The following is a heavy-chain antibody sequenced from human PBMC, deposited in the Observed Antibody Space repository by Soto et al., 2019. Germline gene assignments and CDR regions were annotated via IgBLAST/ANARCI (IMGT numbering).Heavy chain of an antibody. J-gene: IGHJ4*02. D-gene: IGHD3-10*01. V-gene: IGHV4-59*01. CDR1: GGSISTYY. Sequence: SETLSLTGTVSGGSISTYYWSWIRQPPGKGLEWIGYIYYSGSTNYNPSLKSRVTISEDASKNQFSLKLSSVTAADTAVYYCARGKFPFTFDYWGQGTLITVSS. CDR2: IYYSGST. CDR3: ARGKFPFTFDY.